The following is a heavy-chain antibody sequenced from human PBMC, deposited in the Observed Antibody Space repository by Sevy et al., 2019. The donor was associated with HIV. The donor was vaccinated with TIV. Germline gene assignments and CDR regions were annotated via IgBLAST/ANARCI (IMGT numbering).Heavy chain of an antibody. CDR1: GFTFPIYS. CDR2: ISYDGNNR. CDR3: ARVAVEYCTNDCYHRFDH. V-gene: IGHV3-30*04. J-gene: IGHJ4*02. D-gene: IGHD2-8*01. Sequence: GGSLRLSCVASGFTFPIYSVVWVRRAPGKGLEWLTLISYDGNNRYYEDSVKGRFTNSRDNSNNILYLQMTSLRVEDTALYFCARVAVEYCTNDCYHRFDHWGLGTLVTVSS.